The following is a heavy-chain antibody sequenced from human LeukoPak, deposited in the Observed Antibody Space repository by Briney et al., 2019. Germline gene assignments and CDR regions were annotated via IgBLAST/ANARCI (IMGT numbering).Heavy chain of an antibody. CDR2: SSRIFGTA. V-gene: IGHV1-69*05. CDR1: GGTFSSYA. Sequence: SVTVSCKASGGTFSSYAISWVRQAPGQGLEWMGGSSRIFGTANYAQKFQGRVTITTDESTSTAYMELSSLRCEDTAVYYCARVGAARRYYYYMDVWGKGTTVTVSS. D-gene: IGHD6-6*01. CDR3: ARVGAARRYYYYMDV. J-gene: IGHJ6*03.